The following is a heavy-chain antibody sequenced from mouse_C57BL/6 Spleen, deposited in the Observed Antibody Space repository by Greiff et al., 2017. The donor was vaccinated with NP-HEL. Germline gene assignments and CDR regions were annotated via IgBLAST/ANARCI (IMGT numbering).Heavy chain of an antibody. CDR3: AGGLSVKGWYFDY. CDR1: GYTFTNYW. J-gene: IGHJ2*01. CDR2: IYPGSGST. Sequence: QVQLKQSGAELVRPGTSVKMSCKASGYTFTNYWIGWAKQRPGHGLEWIGDIYPGSGSTNYNEKFKSKATLTVDTSSSTAYMQLSSLTSEDSAVYYCAGGLSVKGWYFDYWGQGTTLTVSS. D-gene: IGHD1-3*01. V-gene: IGHV1-63*01.